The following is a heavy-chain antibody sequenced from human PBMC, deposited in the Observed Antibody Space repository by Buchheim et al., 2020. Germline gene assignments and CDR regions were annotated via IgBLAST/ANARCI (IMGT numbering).Heavy chain of an antibody. J-gene: IGHJ6*03. CDR1: GFTFSSYG. D-gene: IGHD3-3*01. V-gene: IGHV3-33*01. CDR3: ARGGDFWDSMDV. CDR2: IRYDGSNK. Sequence: QVQLVESGGGVVQPGRSLRLSCAASGFTFSSYGMHWVRQAPGKGLEWVAVIRYDGSNKYYADSVKGRFTISRDNSKNTLYLQMNSLRAEDTAVYYCARGGDFWDSMDVWGKGTT.